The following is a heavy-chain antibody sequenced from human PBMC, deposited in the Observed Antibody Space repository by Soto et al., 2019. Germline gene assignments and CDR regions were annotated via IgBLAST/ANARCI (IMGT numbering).Heavy chain of an antibody. D-gene: IGHD5-18*01. Sequence: QVQLVQSGAEVKKPGASVKVSCKASGYTFTSYGISWVRQAPGQGLEWMGWISAYNGKTNNAQKLQGRVTMTTDTSTSTAYMELRRLRSLDTAVYYCASSLLVGYGLEGESDWGQGTLVTVSS. J-gene: IGHJ4*02. CDR2: ISAYNGKT. CDR3: ASSLLVGYGLEGESD. V-gene: IGHV1-18*01. CDR1: GYTFTSYG.